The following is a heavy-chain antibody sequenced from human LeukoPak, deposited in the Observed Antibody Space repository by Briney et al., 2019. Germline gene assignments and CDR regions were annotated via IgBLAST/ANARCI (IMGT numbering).Heavy chain of an antibody. Sequence: GGSLRLSCAASGFTFSSYSMNWVRQAPGKGLEWVSSISSSSSYIYYADSVKGRFTISRDNAKNSLYLQMNSLRAEDTAVYYCAREYYDILTGYYPEFDCWGQGTLVTVSS. CDR1: GFTFSSYS. V-gene: IGHV3-21*01. CDR3: AREYYDILTGYYPEFDC. J-gene: IGHJ5*01. CDR2: ISSSSSYI. D-gene: IGHD3-9*01.